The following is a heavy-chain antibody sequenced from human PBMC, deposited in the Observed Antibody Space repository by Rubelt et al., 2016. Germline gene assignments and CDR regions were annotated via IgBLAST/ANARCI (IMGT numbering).Heavy chain of an antibody. V-gene: IGHV3-48*01. CDR1: GFTFSNYN. D-gene: IGHD4-17*01. Sequence: EVQLVESGGGLVQPGGSLRLSCAASGFTFSNYNMNWVRQAPGKGLEWVSYISSSSSTIYYADSVKGRFTISRDNAKNSLYLQMNSLRAEDTAVYYCARDEYGDYEMGGGNYWFDPWGQGTLVTVSS. CDR2: ISSSSSTI. J-gene: IGHJ5*02. CDR3: ARDEYGDYEMGGGNYWFDP.